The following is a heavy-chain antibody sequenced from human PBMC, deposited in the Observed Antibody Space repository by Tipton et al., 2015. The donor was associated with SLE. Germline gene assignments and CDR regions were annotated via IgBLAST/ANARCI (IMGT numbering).Heavy chain of an antibody. V-gene: IGHV4-38-2*02. J-gene: IGHJ1*01. CDR2: IYHSGST. D-gene: IGHD2-2*01. Sequence: LRLSCTVSGYSISSGYYWGWIRQPPGKGLEWIGSIYHSGSTFYNPSLKSRVTISVDTSKNQFSLRLSSVTAADTAVYYCAVGYCISTSCQREYFQHWGQGTLVTVSS. CDR3: AVGYCISTSCQREYFQH. CDR1: GYSISSGYY.